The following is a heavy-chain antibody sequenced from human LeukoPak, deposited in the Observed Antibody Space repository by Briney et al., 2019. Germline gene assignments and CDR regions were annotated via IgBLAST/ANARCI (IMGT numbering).Heavy chain of an antibody. CDR3: AKASAAADNYFDY. Sequence: GGSLRLSCAASGFTFDDYAMHWVRQAPGKGLEWVSGISWNSGSIGYADSVKGRFTISRDNAKNSLYLQMNSLRAEDMDLYYCAKASAAADNYFDYWGQGTLVTVSS. V-gene: IGHV3-9*03. J-gene: IGHJ4*02. D-gene: IGHD6-13*01. CDR2: ISWNSGSI. CDR1: GFTFDDYA.